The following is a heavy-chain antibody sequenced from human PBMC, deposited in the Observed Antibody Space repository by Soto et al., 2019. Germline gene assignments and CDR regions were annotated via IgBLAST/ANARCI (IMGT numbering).Heavy chain of an antibody. Sequence: SETLSLTCTVSGGSTSSGGYSWSCIRQPPGKGLEWIGYIYHSGSTYYNPSLKSRVTISVDRSKNQFSLKLSSVTAADTAVYYCAGETYYYDSSGYYYGRVFDYWGQGTLVTVSS. V-gene: IGHV4-30-2*01. CDR1: GGSTSSGGYS. J-gene: IGHJ4*02. CDR3: AGETYYYDSSGYYYGRVFDY. CDR2: IYHSGST. D-gene: IGHD3-22*01.